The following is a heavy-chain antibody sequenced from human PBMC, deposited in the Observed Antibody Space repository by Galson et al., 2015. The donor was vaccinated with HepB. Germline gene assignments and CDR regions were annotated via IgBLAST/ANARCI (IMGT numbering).Heavy chain of an antibody. Sequence: SLRLSCAASTFNFNNYYMNWVRQAPGKGLQWVSYISRTSGTIFYADSVKGRFTISRDNAKKSLYLQMNNLRAEDTAVYYCARREYDAFDMWGQGTMVTVSS. CDR2: ISRTSGTI. V-gene: IGHV3-48*01. CDR3: ARREYDAFDM. CDR1: TFNFNNYY. D-gene: IGHD2/OR15-2a*01. J-gene: IGHJ3*02.